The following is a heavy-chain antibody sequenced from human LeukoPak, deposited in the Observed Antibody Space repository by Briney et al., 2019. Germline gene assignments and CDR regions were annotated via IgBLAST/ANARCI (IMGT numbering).Heavy chain of an antibody. CDR2: ISPGSTTI. D-gene: IGHD4-17*01. CDR3: ARVRGPTVTTMYFDY. Sequence: GGSLRLSCAASGFNFNGHGMIWVRQALGKGLEWISYISPGSTTINSADSVKDRFTTPRDKAKSSVFLQMNILRAEDTAVYYCARVRGPTVTTMYFDYWGQGTLVTVPP. CDR1: GFNFNGHG. J-gene: IGHJ4*02. V-gene: IGHV3-48*01.